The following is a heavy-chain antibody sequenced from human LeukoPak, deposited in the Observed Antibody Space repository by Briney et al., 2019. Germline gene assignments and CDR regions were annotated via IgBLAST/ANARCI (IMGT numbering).Heavy chain of an antibody. CDR2: ISYDGSNK. CDR1: GFTFSSYG. V-gene: IGHV3-30*03. D-gene: IGHD2-2*01. Sequence: GGSLRLSCAASGFTFSSYGMHWVRQAPGKGLEWVAVISYDGSNKYYADSVKGRFTISRDNSKNTLYLQMNSLRAEDTAVYFCARGGIKVVVVPAATDYWGQGTLVTVSS. J-gene: IGHJ4*02. CDR3: ARGGIKVVVVPAATDY.